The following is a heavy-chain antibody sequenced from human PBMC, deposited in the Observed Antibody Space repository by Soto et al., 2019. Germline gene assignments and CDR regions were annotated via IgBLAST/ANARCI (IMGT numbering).Heavy chain of an antibody. CDR2: ISAYNGNT. J-gene: IGHJ5*01. CDR1: GYTFTSYG. Sequence: VQLVQCGAEVKKPGASVKVSSKASGYTFTSYGINWVRQATAQGLEWMGWISAYNGNTNYAQKLQGRVTMTTDTSTSTPYMELRSPRADDTAVYYCASDRGYGYYGWFDSWGQGTLVTVSS. V-gene: IGHV1-18*01. D-gene: IGHD5-12*01. CDR3: ASDRGYGYYGWFDS.